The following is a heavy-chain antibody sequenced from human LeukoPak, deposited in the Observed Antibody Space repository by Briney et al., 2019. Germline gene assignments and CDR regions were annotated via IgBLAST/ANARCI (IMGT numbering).Heavy chain of an antibody. CDR1: SFPFNNYA. Sequence: GGSLRLSCATSSFPFNNYAMSWFRRAPGEGLEWVSGISGVNTYYADSVKGRFTISRDNSKNVLYVQMNRLRVEDTAVYFCAKDVCTSPRCLLYSDSWGQGTLVTVSS. CDR2: ISGVNT. V-gene: IGHV3-23*01. D-gene: IGHD2-8*01. J-gene: IGHJ4*02. CDR3: AKDVCTSPRCLLYSDS.